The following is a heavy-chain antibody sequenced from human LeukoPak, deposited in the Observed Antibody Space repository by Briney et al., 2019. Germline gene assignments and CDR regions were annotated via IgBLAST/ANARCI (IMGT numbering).Heavy chain of an antibody. CDR1: GGSISSYY. V-gene: IGHV4-59*01. Sequence: PSETLSLTCTVSGGSISSYYWSWIRQPPGKGLEWIGYIYYSGSTNYNPSLKSRVTISVDTSKNQFSLKLSSVTAADTAAYYCARSEPGDAFDIWGQGTMVTVSS. D-gene: IGHD1-26*01. J-gene: IGHJ3*02. CDR2: IYYSGST. CDR3: ARSEPGDAFDI.